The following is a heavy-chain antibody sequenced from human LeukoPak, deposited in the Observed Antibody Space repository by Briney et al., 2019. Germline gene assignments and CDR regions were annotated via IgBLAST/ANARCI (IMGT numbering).Heavy chain of an antibody. CDR1: GDSVSTNSAS. CDR3: ARVSMDDNGWYANWFDP. CDR2: TYYKSTWYT. V-gene: IGHV6-1*01. Sequence: SQTLSLTCAISGDSVSTNSASWNWIRQSPSRGLQWLGRTYYKSTWYTEYAESVKGRITINPDTPKNQFSLQLNSVTPEDTAVYYCARVSMDDNGWYANWFDPWGQGTLVIVSS. J-gene: IGHJ5*02. D-gene: IGHD6-19*01.